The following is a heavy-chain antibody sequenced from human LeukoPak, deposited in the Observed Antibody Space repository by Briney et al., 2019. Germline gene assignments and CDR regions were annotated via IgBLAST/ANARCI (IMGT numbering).Heavy chain of an antibody. Sequence: SETLSLTCTVSGDSTSGQRHHWNWIRRPPGRGLEYVANIHGNGSTNYNPSPRNRVTISLDTSKNQFFLNLRSVTAADTAVYYCARDPWDNNWYNFDSWGQGTLVTVSS. CDR3: ARDPWDNNWYNFDS. CDR2: IHGNGST. V-gene: IGHV4-61*01. CDR1: GDSTSGQRHH. D-gene: IGHD1/OR15-1a*01. J-gene: IGHJ4*02.